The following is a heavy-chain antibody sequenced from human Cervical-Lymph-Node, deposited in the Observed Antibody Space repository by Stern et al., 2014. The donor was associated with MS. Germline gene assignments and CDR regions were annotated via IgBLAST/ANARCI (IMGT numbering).Heavy chain of an antibody. V-gene: IGHV1-69*01. Sequence: QVQLVQSGAEVQKPGSSVKVSCRASGGTFSSSDISWVRPAPGQGLELMGGIIPIIGTANYAQKYQGRVTITADESTSTAYMELSSLRSEDTAIYYCALGGFGHYFEYWGQGTLVTVSS. CDR2: IIPIIGTA. J-gene: IGHJ4*02. CDR3: ALGGFGHYFEY. CDR1: GGTFSSSD. D-gene: IGHD3-10*01.